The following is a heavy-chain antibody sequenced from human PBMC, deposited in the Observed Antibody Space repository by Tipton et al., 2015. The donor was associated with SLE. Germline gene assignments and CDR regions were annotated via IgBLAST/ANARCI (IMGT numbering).Heavy chain of an antibody. CDR2: ISSSSSYI. V-gene: IGHV3-21*01. CDR1: GFTFSSYG. CDR3: ASGSSGDDLVWDYYYYYYMDV. D-gene: IGHD5-12*01. J-gene: IGHJ6*03. Sequence: SLRLSCAASGFTFSSYGMNWVRQAPGKGLEGVSSISSSSSYIYYADSVKGRFTLSRDNPKNSLYLQMNSLRAEDTAVYYCASGSSGDDLVWDYYYYYYMDVWGKGTAVTVSS.